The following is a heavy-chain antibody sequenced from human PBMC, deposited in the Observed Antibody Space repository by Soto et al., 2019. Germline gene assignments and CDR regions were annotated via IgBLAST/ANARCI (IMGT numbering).Heavy chain of an antibody. Sequence: GASVKVSCKASGFTFTSSAVQWVRQARGQRLEWIGWIVVGSGNTNYAQKFQERVTITRDMSTSTAYMELSSLRSEDTAVYYCAADQRYDFWSGHSEGNWFDPWGQGTLVTVSS. J-gene: IGHJ5*02. D-gene: IGHD3-3*01. CDR3: AADQRYDFWSGHSEGNWFDP. CDR1: GFTFTSSA. CDR2: IVVGSGNT. V-gene: IGHV1-58*01.